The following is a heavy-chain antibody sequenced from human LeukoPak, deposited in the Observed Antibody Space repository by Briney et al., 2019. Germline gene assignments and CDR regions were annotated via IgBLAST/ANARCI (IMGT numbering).Heavy chain of an antibody. CDR2: IYYSGST. V-gene: IGHV4-59*12. D-gene: IGHD3-3*01. J-gene: IGHJ5*02. CDR1: GGSISSYY. Sequence: TSETLSLTCTVSGGSISSYYWSWIRQPPGKGLEWIGYIYYSGSTNYNPSLKSRVTISVDTSKNQFSLKVKSVTAADTAVYYCAKNGQSGFSFDPWGQGTLVTVSS. CDR3: AKNGQSGFSFDP.